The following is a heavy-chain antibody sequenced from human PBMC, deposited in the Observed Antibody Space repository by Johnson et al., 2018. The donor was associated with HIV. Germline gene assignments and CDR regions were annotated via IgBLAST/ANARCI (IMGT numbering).Heavy chain of an antibody. CDR1: GFTFSNYP. J-gene: IGHJ3*02. Sequence: QVQLVESGGGVVRPGRSLRLSCAASGFTFSNYPMHWVRQAPGKGLEWVAVISYDGSNKYYADSVKGRFTISRDNSKNTLHLQMNSLRAEDMAVYYCAKVHSGQLVGYAFDIWGQGTMVTVSS. V-gene: IGHV3-30*04. CDR3: AKVHSGQLVGYAFDI. CDR2: ISYDGSNK. D-gene: IGHD1-26*01.